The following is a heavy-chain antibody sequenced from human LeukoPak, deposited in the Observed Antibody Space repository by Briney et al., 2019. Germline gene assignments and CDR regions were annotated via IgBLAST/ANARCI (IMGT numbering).Heavy chain of an antibody. J-gene: IGHJ3*02. CDR3: ARRSTAPSDAFDI. Sequence: ASVKVSCKASGGTFSSYAISWVRQAPGQGLEWWGRIIPILGIANYAQKFQGRVTITADKSTSTAYMELSSLRSEDTAVYYCARRSTAPSDAFDIWGQGTMVTVSS. D-gene: IGHD2-21*02. CDR2: IIPILGIA. V-gene: IGHV1-69*04. CDR1: GGTFSSYA.